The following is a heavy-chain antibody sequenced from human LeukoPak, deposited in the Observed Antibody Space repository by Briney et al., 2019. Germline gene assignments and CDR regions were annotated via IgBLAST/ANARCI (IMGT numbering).Heavy chain of an antibody. CDR3: AKAEGTGYVNY. V-gene: IGHV3-30*02. J-gene: IGHJ4*02. CDR2: IRYDGSNK. D-gene: IGHD1-14*01. Sequence: PEGSLRLSCAASGFTFSSYGMYWVRQAPGKGLEWVTFIRYDGSNKYYAESVKGRSTISRDNSKNTLYLQMNSLGAEDTAVYFCAKAEGTGYVNYWGQGTPVTVSS. CDR1: GFTFSSYG.